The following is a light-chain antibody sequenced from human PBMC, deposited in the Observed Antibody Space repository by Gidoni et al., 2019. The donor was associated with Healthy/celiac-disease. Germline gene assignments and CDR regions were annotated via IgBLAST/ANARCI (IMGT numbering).Light chain of an antibody. CDR1: QSISSY. CDR3: QQSYSTPT. CDR2: ASS. J-gene: IGKJ4*01. Sequence: DIQMTQSPSSLSASVGDRVTITCRASQSISSYLNWYQQKPGKAPKLLIYASSSLQSGVPSRFSGSGSGTDLTLTISSLQPEDFATYDCQQSYSTPTFGGGTKVEIK. V-gene: IGKV1-39*01.